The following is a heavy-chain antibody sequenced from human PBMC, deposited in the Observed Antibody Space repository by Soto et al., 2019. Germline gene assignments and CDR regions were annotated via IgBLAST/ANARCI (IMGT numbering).Heavy chain of an antibody. Sequence: QVTLKESGPVLVKPTETLTLTCTVSGFSLSNARMGVSWILQPPGKALEWLAHIFLNDEKYYSTSLKSRLTISKDTSKSQVVLTMTNMEPVDTATYYCARGKWSTGYWGQGTLVTVSS. D-gene: IGHD2-15*01. J-gene: IGHJ4*02. CDR1: GFSLSNARMG. V-gene: IGHV2-26*01. CDR2: IFLNDEK. CDR3: ARGKWSTGY.